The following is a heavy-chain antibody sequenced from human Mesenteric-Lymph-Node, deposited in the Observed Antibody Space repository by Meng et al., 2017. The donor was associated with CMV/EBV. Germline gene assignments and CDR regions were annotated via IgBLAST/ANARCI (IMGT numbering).Heavy chain of an antibody. J-gene: IGHJ3*02. CDR1: GYTFPDYY. Sequence: KPSGYTFPDYYIHWMRQAPGQGPEWMGWISPNSGGTDYAQEFQGWVTMTRDTSISAAYMELSRLRSDDTAVYYCARGDSGAMGAFDIWGQGTMVTVSS. CDR3: ARGDSGAMGAFDI. D-gene: IGHD5-12*01. CDR2: ISPNSGGT. V-gene: IGHV1-2*04.